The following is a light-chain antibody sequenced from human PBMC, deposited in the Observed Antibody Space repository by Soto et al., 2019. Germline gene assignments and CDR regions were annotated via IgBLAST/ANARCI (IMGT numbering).Light chain of an antibody. V-gene: IGLV2-14*01. Sequence: QSALTQPASVSGSPGQSITISCTGSRSDVGGHNFVSWFQQHPGKAPKFIIYGVSNRPSGISNRFSGSKSGNTASLTISGLQAEDEADYYCSSYTTRLNWVLAGGTKLT. CDR3: SSYTTRLNWV. J-gene: IGLJ3*02. CDR2: GVS. CDR1: RSDVGGHNF.